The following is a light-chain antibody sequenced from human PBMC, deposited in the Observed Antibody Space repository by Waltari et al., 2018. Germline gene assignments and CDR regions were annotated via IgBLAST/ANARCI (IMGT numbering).Light chain of an antibody. V-gene: IGKV3-15*01. Sequence: ETVVTQSPATLPMSPGERPTLSCRTSQSIGSSLAWYQQRPGQAPRLLIYRASTRATGIPDRFSGSGSETEFTLTISSLQSEDIAVYYCQQYNNWPPGTFGQGTKVEI. J-gene: IGKJ1*01. CDR3: QQYNNWPPGT. CDR1: QSIGSS. CDR2: RAS.